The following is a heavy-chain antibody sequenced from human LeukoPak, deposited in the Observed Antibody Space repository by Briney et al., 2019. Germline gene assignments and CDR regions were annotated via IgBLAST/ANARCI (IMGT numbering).Heavy chain of an antibody. V-gene: IGHV3-53*01. J-gene: IGHJ4*02. CDR2: IYSGGST. CDR3: ARSGVGGWPYYFDY. D-gene: IGHD6-19*01. CDR1: EFTVSSNY. Sequence: GGSLRLSCAASEFTVSSNYMTWVRQAPGKGLEWVSVIYSGGSTYYADSVKGRFTTSRNNSKNTLYLQMNSLRADGTAVYYCARSGVGGWPYYFDYWGQGTLVTVSS.